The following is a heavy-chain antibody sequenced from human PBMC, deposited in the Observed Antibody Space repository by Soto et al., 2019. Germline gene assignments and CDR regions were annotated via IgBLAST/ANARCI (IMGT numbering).Heavy chain of an antibody. V-gene: IGHV1-69*05. Sequence: GASVKVSCKASGGTFSSYAISWVRQAPGQGLEWMGGIIPIFGTANYAQKFQGRVTMTTDTSTSTAYMELRSLRSDDTAVYYCARGGAGVGWFDLWGQGTLVTVSS. J-gene: IGHJ5*02. CDR3: ARGGAGVGWFDL. D-gene: IGHD2-15*01. CDR2: IIPIFGTA. CDR1: GGTFSSYA.